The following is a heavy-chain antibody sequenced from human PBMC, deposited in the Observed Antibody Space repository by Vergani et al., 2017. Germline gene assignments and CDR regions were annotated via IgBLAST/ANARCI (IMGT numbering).Heavy chain of an antibody. CDR1: GFTFNSFA. CDR3: AKVGDSISCPYGGGGFDV. Sequence: QLLESGGGLIQPGGSLRLSCAASGFTFNSFALTWVRPAPGKGLEWVSGINNNGGSTYYPDSVKGRFTISRDNYKNTLYLQMTDLRAEDTATYYCAKVGDSISCPYGGGGFDVWGHGTMVTVSS. CDR2: INNNGGST. J-gene: IGHJ3*01. V-gene: IGHV3-23*01. D-gene: IGHD3-22*01.